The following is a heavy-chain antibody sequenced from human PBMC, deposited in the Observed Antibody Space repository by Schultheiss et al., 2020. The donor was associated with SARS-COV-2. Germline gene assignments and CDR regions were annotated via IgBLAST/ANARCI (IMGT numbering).Heavy chain of an antibody. V-gene: IGHV4-34*01. J-gene: IGHJ4*02. CDR3: ARGIPGIAAAGTYDY. CDR2: INHSGST. D-gene: IGHD6-13*01. Sequence: GSLRLSCAVYGGSFSGYYWSWIRQPPGKGLEWIGEINHSGSTNYNPSLKSRVTISVDTSKNQFSLKLSSVTAADTAVYYCARGIPGIAAAGTYDYWGQGTLVTVSS. CDR1: GGSFSGYY.